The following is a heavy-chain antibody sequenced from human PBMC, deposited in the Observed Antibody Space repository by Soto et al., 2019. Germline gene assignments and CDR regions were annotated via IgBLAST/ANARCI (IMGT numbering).Heavy chain of an antibody. D-gene: IGHD3-22*01. CDR1: GYSFTSYW. Sequence: PGESLKISCKGSGYSFTSYWIGWVRQMPGKGLEWMGIIYPGYSDTRYSPSFQGQVTISADKSISTAYLQWSSLKASDTAMYYCARHRSSYYYDSSGYYSHYYYGMDVWGQGTTVTVSS. CDR2: IYPGYSDT. CDR3: ARHRSSYYYDSSGYYSHYYYGMDV. J-gene: IGHJ6*02. V-gene: IGHV5-51*01.